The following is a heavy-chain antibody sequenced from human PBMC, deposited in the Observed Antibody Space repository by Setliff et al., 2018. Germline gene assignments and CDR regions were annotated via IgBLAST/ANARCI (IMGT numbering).Heavy chain of an antibody. CDR1: GFTVSINY. D-gene: IGHD6-25*01. CDR3: ARELRSGHWYFDL. J-gene: IGHJ2*01. Sequence: PGESLRLSCAASGFTVSINYMSWVRQAPGKGLEWISVIYSGGTTYYADSVKGRFTISRDNSKNTLDLQMNSLRVEDTAVYYCARELRSGHWYFDLWGRGTLVTVSS. CDR2: IYSGGTT. V-gene: IGHV3-53*01.